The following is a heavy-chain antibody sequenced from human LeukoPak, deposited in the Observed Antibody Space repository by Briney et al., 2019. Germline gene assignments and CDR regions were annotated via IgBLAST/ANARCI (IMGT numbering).Heavy chain of an antibody. J-gene: IGHJ4*02. CDR2: ISGSGGST. V-gene: IGHV3-23*01. D-gene: IGHD3-22*01. CDR1: GFTFSRYA. CDR3: AKEGYDSRTTRFDY. Sequence: GGSLRLSCAASGFTFSRYAMSWVRQAPGKGLEWVSAISGSGGSTYYADSVKGRFTISRDNSKNTLYLQMNSMRAEDTAVYYCAKEGYDSRTTRFDYWGQGTLVTVSS.